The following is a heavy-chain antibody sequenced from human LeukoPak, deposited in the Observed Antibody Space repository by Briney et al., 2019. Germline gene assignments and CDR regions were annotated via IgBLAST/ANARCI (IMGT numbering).Heavy chain of an antibody. CDR2: IHIGGST. CDR3: ARLWSTDCSGGSCPHQPNP. D-gene: IGHD2-15*01. V-gene: IGHV4-39*01. CDR1: GGSISSSAYH. Sequence: SETLSLTCTVSGGSISSSAYHWGWIRQPPGKGLEWIGSIHIGGSTYYNPSLKSRVTISVDTSKNQFSLNLRSVTAADTAMYYCARLWSTDCSGGSCPHQPNPWGQGTLVTVSS. J-gene: IGHJ5*02.